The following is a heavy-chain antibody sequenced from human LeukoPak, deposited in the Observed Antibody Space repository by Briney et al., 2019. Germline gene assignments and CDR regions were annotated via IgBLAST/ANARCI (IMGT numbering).Heavy chain of an antibody. D-gene: IGHD6-13*01. CDR2: ISYDGSDK. CDR1: GFTFSSYG. Sequence: GRSLRLSCAASGFTFSSYGMHWVRQAPGKGLEWVAVISYDGSDKYYADSVKGRFTISRDNSKNTLYLQMNSLRAEDTAVYYCAKDPLIAAAGMNNWFDPWGQGTLVTVSS. J-gene: IGHJ5*02. V-gene: IGHV3-30*18. CDR3: AKDPLIAAAGMNNWFDP.